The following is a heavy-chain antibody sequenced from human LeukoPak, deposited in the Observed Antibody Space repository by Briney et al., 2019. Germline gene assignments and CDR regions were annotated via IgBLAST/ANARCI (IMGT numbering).Heavy chain of an antibody. J-gene: IGHJ4*02. V-gene: IGHV4-31*03. D-gene: IGHD2-15*01. CDR2: ISYSGSP. CDR1: GGSISSGGYF. CDR3: ARLYCSGASCSRGGGFDY. Sequence: SQTLSLTCTVSGGSISSGGYFWTWLRQHPGKGLEWIVYISYSGSPYCSPSLESRVTISADTSQNHFSLKLSSVTAADTATYYCARLYCSGASCSRGGGFDYWGQGTLVTVSS.